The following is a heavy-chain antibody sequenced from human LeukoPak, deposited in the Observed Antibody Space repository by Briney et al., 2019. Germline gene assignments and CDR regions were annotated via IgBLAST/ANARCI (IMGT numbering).Heavy chain of an antibody. V-gene: IGHV4-59*08. D-gene: IGHD3-16*01. CDR2: IYYSGST. CDR3: ARARDDYVWGSYIFDY. J-gene: IGHJ4*02. CDR1: GGSISTYF. Sequence: SETLSLTCTVSGGSISTYFWSWIRQPPGKGLEWIGYIYYSGSTNYNPSLKSRVTISLDTSKNQFSLKLSSVTAADTAVYYCARARDDYVWGSYIFDYWGQGTLVTVSS.